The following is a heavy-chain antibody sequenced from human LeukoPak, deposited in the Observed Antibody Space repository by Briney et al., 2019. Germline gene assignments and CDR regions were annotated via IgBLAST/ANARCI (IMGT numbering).Heavy chain of an antibody. Sequence: ASVKVSCKASGYTFTSYDINWVRQATGQGLEWMGWMNPNRGNTGYAQKFQGRVTMTRNTSISTAYMELSSLRSEDTAVYYCARPILPKYSSSFDYWGQGTLVTVSS. J-gene: IGHJ4*02. CDR2: MNPNRGNT. V-gene: IGHV1-8*01. D-gene: IGHD6-13*01. CDR3: ARPILPKYSSSFDY. CDR1: GYTFTSYD.